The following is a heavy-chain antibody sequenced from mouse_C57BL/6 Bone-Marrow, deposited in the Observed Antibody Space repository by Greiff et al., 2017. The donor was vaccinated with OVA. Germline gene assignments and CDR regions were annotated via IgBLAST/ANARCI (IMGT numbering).Heavy chain of an antibody. J-gene: IGHJ2*01. D-gene: IGHD2-4*01. Sequence: VRLQQPGAELVRPGTSVKLSCKASGYTFTSYWMHWVKQRPGQGLEWIGVIDPSDSYTNYNQKFKGKATLTVDTSSSTAYMQLSSLTSEDSAVYYCARSGDYDNFDYWGQGTTLTVSS. CDR1: GYTFTSYW. CDR3: ARSGDYDNFDY. CDR2: IDPSDSYT. V-gene: IGHV1-59*01.